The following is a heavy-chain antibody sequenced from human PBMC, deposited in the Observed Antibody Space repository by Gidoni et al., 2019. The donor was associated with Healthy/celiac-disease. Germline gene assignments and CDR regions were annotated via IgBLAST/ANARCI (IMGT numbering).Heavy chain of an antibody. CDR2: IYYSGST. CDR1: GGSISRGGYY. CDR3: ARGGPDGYNGFFDY. Sequence: QVQLQESGPGLVKPSQTLSLTCTVSGGSISRGGYYWSWIRQHPGKGLEWIGYIYYSGSTYYNPYLKSRVTISVDTSKNQFSLKLSSVTAADTAVYYCARGGPDGYNGFFDYWGQGTLVTVSS. J-gene: IGHJ4*02. D-gene: IGHD5-12*01. V-gene: IGHV4-31*03.